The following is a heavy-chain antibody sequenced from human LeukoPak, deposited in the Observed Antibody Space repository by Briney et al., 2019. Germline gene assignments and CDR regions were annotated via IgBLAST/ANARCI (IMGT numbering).Heavy chain of an antibody. J-gene: IGHJ4*02. CDR2: FDPEDGET. V-gene: IGHV1-24*01. CDR1: GYTFTGYY. Sequence: ASVKVSCKASGYTFTGYYMHWVRQAPGKGLEWMGGFDPEDGETIYAQKFQGRVTMTEDTSTDTAYMELSSLRSEDTAVYYCATAAGPQSYYVRGFLDFDYWGQGTLVTVSS. D-gene: IGHD3-10*02. CDR3: ATAAGPQSYYVRGFLDFDY.